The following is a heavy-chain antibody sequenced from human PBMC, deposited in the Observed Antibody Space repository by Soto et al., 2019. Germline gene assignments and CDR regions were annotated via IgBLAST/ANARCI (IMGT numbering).Heavy chain of an antibody. CDR3: SRWAGRVRDYGGPFDY. D-gene: IGHD4-17*01. J-gene: IGHJ4*02. CDR2: ISTYSTNT. CDR1: GEFFTTYG. Sequence: QVELVQSGAEVKNPGASVTVSCKASGEFFTTYGISWVRQAPGQGLEWMGWISTYSTNTNYAPKFQGRLLLTADTSTTTAHMELRSLRPDDRAVYYCSRWAGRVRDYGGPFDYWGQGSLVTGSP. V-gene: IGHV1-18*04.